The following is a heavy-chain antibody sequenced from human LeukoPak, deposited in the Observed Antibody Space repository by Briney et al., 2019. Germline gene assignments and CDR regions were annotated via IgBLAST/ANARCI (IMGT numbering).Heavy chain of an antibody. CDR3: YVEALGYSMDY. D-gene: IGHD5-18*01. J-gene: IGHJ4*02. V-gene: IGHV3-9*01. CDR1: GFPFEDYA. CDR2: ISWNSGSI. Sequence: SLRLSCAASGFPFEDYAMHWVRPAPGKGLGWVSGISWNSGSIGYADSVKGRFTISRDNAKNSLYLQMNSLRAEDTALYYCYVEALGYSMDYWGQGTLVTVSS.